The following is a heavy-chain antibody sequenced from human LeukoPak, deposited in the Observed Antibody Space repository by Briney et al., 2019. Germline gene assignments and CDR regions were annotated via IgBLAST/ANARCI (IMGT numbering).Heavy chain of an antibody. J-gene: IGHJ4*02. CDR2: IRYDGSNK. Sequence: GGSLRLSCAASGFTFSSYGMHWVRQAPGKGLEWVAFIRYDGSNKYYADSVKGRFTISRDNSKNTLYLQMNSLRAEDTAVYYCAKDLGNYYDSSGYYTGYFDYWGQGTLVTVSS. CDR1: GFTFSSYG. CDR3: AKDLGNYYDSSGYYTGYFDY. D-gene: IGHD3-22*01. V-gene: IGHV3-30*02.